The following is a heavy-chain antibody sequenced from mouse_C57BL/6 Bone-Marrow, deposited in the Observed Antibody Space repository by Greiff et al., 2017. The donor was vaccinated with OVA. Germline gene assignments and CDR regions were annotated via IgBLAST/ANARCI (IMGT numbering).Heavy chain of an antibody. J-gene: IGHJ2*01. V-gene: IGHV1-64*01. CDR3: AIVYDYDPYYFDY. Sequence: QVQLQQPGAELVKPGASVKLSCKASGYTFTSYWMHWVKQRPGQGLEWIGMIHPNSGSTNYNEKFKSKATLTVDKSSSTAYMQLSSLTSEDSAVYYCAIVYDYDPYYFDYWGQGTTLTVSS. D-gene: IGHD2-4*01. CDR2: IHPNSGST. CDR1: GYTFTSYW.